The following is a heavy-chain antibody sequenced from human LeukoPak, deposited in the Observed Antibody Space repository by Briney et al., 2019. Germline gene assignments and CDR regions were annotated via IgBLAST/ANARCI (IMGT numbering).Heavy chain of an antibody. J-gene: IGHJ5*02. V-gene: IGHV4-34*01. D-gene: IGHD5-18*01. CDR1: GGSFSGYY. CDR3: ARGGPRGYSYGYRGWWFDP. Sequence: SETLSLTCAVYGGSFSGYYWSWIRQPPGKGLEWIGEINHSGSTNYNPSLKSRVTISVDTSKNQFSLKLSSVTAADTAVYYCARGGPRGYSYGYRGWWFDPWGQGTLVTVSS. CDR2: INHSGST.